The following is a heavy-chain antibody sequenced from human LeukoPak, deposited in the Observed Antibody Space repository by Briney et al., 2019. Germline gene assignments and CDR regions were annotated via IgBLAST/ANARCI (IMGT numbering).Heavy chain of an antibody. CDR1: GYTFTSYA. CDR2: INAGNGNT. J-gene: IGHJ4*02. V-gene: IGHV1-3*01. CDR3: ARDWYDILTGYLYYFDY. Sequence: ASVKVSCKASGYTFTSYAMHWVRQAPGQRLEWMGWINAGNGNTKYSQKFQGRVTITRDTSASTAYMELSSLRSEDTAVYYCARDWYDILTGYLYYFDYWGQGTLVTVSS. D-gene: IGHD3-9*01.